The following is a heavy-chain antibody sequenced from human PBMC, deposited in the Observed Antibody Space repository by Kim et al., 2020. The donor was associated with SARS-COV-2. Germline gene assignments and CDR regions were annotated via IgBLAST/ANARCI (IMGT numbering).Heavy chain of an antibody. D-gene: IGHD2-2*02. Sequence: SETLSLTCTVSGGSISSGGYYWSWIRQHPGKGLEWIGYIYYSGSTYYNPSLKSRVTISVDTSKNQFSLKLSSVTAADTAVYYCASPRYCSSTSCYNFDYWGQGTLVTVSS. V-gene: IGHV4-31*03. CDR2: IYYSGST. CDR3: ASPRYCSSTSCYNFDY. J-gene: IGHJ4*02. CDR1: GGSISSGGYY.